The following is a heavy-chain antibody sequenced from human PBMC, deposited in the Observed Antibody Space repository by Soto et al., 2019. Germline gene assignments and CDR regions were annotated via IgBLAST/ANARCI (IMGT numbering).Heavy chain of an antibody. J-gene: IGHJ4*02. D-gene: IGHD3-10*01. V-gene: IGHV3-23*01. CDR3: VPWLSAHFDY. CDR1: GLTFSRHG. CDR2: INPDGANT. Sequence: GGSLRLSCVASGLTFSRHGMSWVRQAPGKGLEWVSTINPDGANTHYADSVQGRFIISRDNSRNTVDLYMNSLRADDTAIYFCVPWLSAHFDYWGEGSVVTVSS.